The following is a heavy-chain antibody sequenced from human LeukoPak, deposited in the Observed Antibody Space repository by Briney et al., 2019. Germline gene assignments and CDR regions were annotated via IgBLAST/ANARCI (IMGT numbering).Heavy chain of an antibody. CDR2: IIPMRNLA. D-gene: IGHD2-15*01. CDR3: ARGKYCSGGECYSVRTSYDGFGS. Sequence: SVKVSCKASGGDFNSHIINWVRQAPGQGLEWMGRIIPMRNLANYAHKFQGRVIITADKSRRTAYMEMSRLTSDDTAVYYCARGKYCSGGECYSVRTSYDGFGSWGQGTVVSVSS. CDR1: GGDFNSHI. J-gene: IGHJ5*01. V-gene: IGHV1-69*02.